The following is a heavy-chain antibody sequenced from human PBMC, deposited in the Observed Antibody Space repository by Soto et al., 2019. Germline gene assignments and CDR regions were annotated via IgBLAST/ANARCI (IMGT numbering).Heavy chain of an antibody. CDR1: GFTFSSYA. J-gene: IGHJ4*02. CDR3: AKDHVLRYFDWLTFDY. D-gene: IGHD3-9*01. V-gene: IGHV3-23*01. CDR2: ISGSGGST. Sequence: GGSLRLSCAASGFTFSSYAMSWVRQAPGKGLEWVSAISGSGGSTYYADSVKGRFTISRDNSKNTLYLQMNSLRAEDTAVYYCAKDHVLRYFDWLTFDYWGQGTLVTVSS.